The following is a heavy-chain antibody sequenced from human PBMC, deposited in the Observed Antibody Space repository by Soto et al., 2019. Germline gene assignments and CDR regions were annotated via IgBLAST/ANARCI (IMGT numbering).Heavy chain of an antibody. CDR2: IYYSGST. D-gene: IGHD4-17*01. J-gene: IGHJ6*02. Sequence: SETLCLTYTVSGGSIGGYYWSWIRQPPGKGLEWIGYIYYSGSTNYNPSLKSRVTISVDTSKNQFSLKLSSVTAADTAVYYCALRGGTTVTYYYYGMDVWGQGTTVTVSS. V-gene: IGHV4-59*08. CDR1: GGSIGGYY. CDR3: ALRGGTTVTYYYYGMDV.